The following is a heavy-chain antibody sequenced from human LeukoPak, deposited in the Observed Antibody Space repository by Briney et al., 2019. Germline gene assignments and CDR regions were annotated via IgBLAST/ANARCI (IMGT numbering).Heavy chain of an antibody. CDR1: GFTFSNYA. J-gene: IGHJ4*02. D-gene: IGHD3-10*01. CDR2: INSSGSTT. CDR3: AKQRLARGVDY. V-gene: IGHV3-23*01. Sequence: GGSLRLSCAASGFTFSNYAMTWVRQVPGKGLEWVSDINSSGSTTYYADSVKDRFTISRDNSKNTVYLQMNSLRAEDTAIYFCAKQRLARGVDYWGQGTLVTVSS.